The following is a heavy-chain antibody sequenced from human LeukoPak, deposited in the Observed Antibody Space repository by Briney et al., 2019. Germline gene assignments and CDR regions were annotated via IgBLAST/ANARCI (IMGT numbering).Heavy chain of an antibody. Sequence: GGSLRLSCAASGFTFSSYAMHWVRQAPGMGLEWVAVISYDGSNKYYADSVKGRFTISRDNSKNTLYLQMNSLRAEDTAVYYCAWIAVAGRYFDSWGQGTLVTVSS. CDR2: ISYDGSNK. CDR1: GFTFSSYA. J-gene: IGHJ4*02. V-gene: IGHV3-30-3*01. D-gene: IGHD6-19*01. CDR3: AWIAVAGRYFDS.